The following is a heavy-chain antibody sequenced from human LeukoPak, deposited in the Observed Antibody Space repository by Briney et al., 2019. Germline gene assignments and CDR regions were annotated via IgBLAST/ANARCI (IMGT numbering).Heavy chain of an antibody. CDR2: IYYSGST. CDR3: ARYPTNHAYCGGDCYSDHNWFDP. D-gene: IGHD2-21*02. V-gene: IGHV4-39*07. Sequence: SETLSLTCTVSGGSISSSSYYWCWIRQPPGKGLEWIGSIYYSGSTYYNPSLKSRVTISVDTSKTQFSLKLSSVTAADTAVYYCARYPTNHAYCGGDCYSDHNWFDPWGQGTLVTVSS. J-gene: IGHJ5*02. CDR1: GGSISSSSYY.